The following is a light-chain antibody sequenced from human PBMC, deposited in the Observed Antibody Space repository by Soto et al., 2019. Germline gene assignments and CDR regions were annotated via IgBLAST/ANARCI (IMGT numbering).Light chain of an antibody. Sequence: IRMTQSPSTLSASVGDSVTITCRASQYISSWLAWYRRKPGQAPKLLIYKASNLQSGAPSRFSSSESGTEFTPTINSLQPDDFATYYCQHYVESSETFRPGTKVDIK. J-gene: IGKJ1*01. V-gene: IGKV1-5*03. CDR1: QYISSW. CDR3: QHYVESSET. CDR2: KAS.